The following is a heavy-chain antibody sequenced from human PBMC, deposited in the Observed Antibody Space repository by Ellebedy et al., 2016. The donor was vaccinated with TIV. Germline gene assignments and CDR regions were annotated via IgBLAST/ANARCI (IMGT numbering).Heavy chain of an antibody. Sequence: PGGSLRLSCAASGFTFSTYGMSWVRQAPGKGLEWFSAISETVDVTYYADSVKGRFTISRDNSKNTLYVQMNSLRGEDTAVYYWAKHTVYRRGQNRDDWGQGTLVTVSS. D-gene: IGHD6-19*01. CDR3: AKHTVYRRGQNRDD. V-gene: IGHV3-23*01. J-gene: IGHJ4*02. CDR2: ISETVDVT. CDR1: GFTFSTYG.